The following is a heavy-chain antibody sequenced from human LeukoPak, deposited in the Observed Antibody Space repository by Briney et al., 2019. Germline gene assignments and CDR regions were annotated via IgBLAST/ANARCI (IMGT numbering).Heavy chain of an antibody. CDR3: ALGLVTDY. CDR2: IYSGGST. CDR1: GXTVSSNF. Sequence: GGSLRLSCAASGXTVSSNFMSWVRQAPGKGLEWVSVIYSGGSTYYADSVKGRFTISRDNSKNTLYLQMNSLRVEDTAVYYCALGLVTDYWGQGTLVTVSS. J-gene: IGHJ4*02. V-gene: IGHV3-66*01. D-gene: IGHD3-9*01.